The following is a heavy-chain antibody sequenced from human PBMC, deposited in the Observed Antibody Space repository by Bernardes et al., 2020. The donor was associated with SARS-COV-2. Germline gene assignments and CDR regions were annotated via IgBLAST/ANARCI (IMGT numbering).Heavy chain of an antibody. J-gene: IGHJ3*01. CDR3: ARARPPAGHGGDGSFDH. Sequence: GGSLRLSCAASGLTVSDNFMSWVRQAPGKGLQWVSVVYPASATYYADSTFYADSVQGRFTISRARSTNTLYLQMNNLSADDAAVYYCARARPPAGHGGDGSFDHWGQGTVVSVSS. D-gene: IGHD2-21*02. V-gene: IGHV3-53*01. CDR2: VYPASAT. CDR1: GLTVSDNF.